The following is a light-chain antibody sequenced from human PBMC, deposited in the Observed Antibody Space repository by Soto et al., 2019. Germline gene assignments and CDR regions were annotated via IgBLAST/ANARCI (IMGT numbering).Light chain of an antibody. Sequence: EIVMTQSPATLSVSPGERATLSCRASQSVSSNLAWYQQKPGQAPRLLIYGASTRATGIPARFSGSGSGTDFTLTISSLQSEDFAIYYCQQYNIWPRAFGQGTKVDI. CDR1: QSVSSN. CDR3: QQYNIWPRA. V-gene: IGKV3-15*01. CDR2: GAS. J-gene: IGKJ1*01.